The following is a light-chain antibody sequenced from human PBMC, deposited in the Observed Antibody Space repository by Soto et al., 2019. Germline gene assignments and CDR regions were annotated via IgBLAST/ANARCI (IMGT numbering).Light chain of an antibody. CDR3: SSYTSSTTQV. CDR1: SSDVGAYNY. J-gene: IGLJ3*02. Sequence: QSVLTQPASVSGSPGQSITISCAGTSSDVGAYNYVSWYQQHPGKAPKLVIYEVSNRPSGVSNRFSGSKSGNTASLTISGLQAEDEADYYCSSYTSSTTQVFGGETKLTVL. V-gene: IGLV2-14*01. CDR2: EVS.